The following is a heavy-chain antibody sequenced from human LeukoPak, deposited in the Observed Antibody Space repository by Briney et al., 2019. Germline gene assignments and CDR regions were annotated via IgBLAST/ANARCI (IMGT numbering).Heavy chain of an antibody. J-gene: IGHJ5*02. CDR3: ARGEPGGGDWFDP. V-gene: IGHV4-30-4*07. D-gene: IGHD1-14*01. CDR2: IYYSGST. CDR1: GGSISSGGYS. Sequence: PSETLSLTCAVSGGSISSGGYSWSWIRQPPGKGLEWIGYIYYSGSTYYNPSLKSRVTISVDTSKNQFSLKLSSVTAADTAVYYCARGEPGGGDWFDPWGQGTLVTVSS.